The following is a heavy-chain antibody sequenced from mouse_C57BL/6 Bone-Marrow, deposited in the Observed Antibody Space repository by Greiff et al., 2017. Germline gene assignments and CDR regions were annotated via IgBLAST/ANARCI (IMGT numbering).Heavy chain of an antibody. CDR1: GYSFTSYY. Sequence: VQGVESGPELVKPGASVKISCKASGYSFTSYYIHWVKQRPGQGLEWIGWIYPGSGNTKYNEKFKGKATLTADTSSSTAYMQLSSLTSEDSAVYYCARSRGNSYYFDYWGQGTTLTVSS. CDR3: ARSRGNSYYFDY. V-gene: IGHV1-66*01. CDR2: IYPGSGNT. J-gene: IGHJ2*01. D-gene: IGHD2-1*01.